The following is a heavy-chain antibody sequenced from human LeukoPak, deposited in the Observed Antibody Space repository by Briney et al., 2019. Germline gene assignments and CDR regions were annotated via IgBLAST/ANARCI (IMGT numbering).Heavy chain of an antibody. Sequence: PGGSLRLSCAASGFTFSDYYMSWIRQAPGKGLEWVLYISSSGSTIYYADAVKGRFTISRDNAKNSLYPQMSSLRVEDTAVYYCARGYDDDRIDYYYMDVWGKGTTVTASS. CDR2: ISSSGSTI. CDR1: GFTFSDYY. D-gene: IGHD2/OR15-2a*01. V-gene: IGHV3-11*01. J-gene: IGHJ6*03. CDR3: ARGYDDDRIDYYYMDV.